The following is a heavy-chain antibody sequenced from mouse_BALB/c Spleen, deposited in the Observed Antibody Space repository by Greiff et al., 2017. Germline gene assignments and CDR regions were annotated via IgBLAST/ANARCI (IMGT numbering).Heavy chain of an antibody. J-gene: IGHJ2*01. CDR1: GYTFTSYW. D-gene: IGHD1-1*01. CDR3: SRGAYGSKYYFDY. CDR2: IYPGRGNT. Sequence: VQLQQPGAELVKPGASVKMSCKASGYTFTSYWINWVKQRPGQGIEWIGDIYPGRGNTNYNEKFKSKATLTLDTTSSTAYMQLSSRTSEDSAVYYYSRGAYGSKYYFDYWGQGTTLTVSS. V-gene: IGHV1-55*01.